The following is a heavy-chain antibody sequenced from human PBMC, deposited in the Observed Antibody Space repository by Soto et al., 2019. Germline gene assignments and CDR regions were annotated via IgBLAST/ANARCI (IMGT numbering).Heavy chain of an antibody. V-gene: IGHV3-30-3*01. CDR3: ARDGAAAFDY. Sequence: VQLVESGGGVVQPGRSLRLSCAASGFTFSSYAMHWVRQAPGKGLEWVAVISYDGSNKYYADSVKGRFTISRDNSKNTLYLQMNSLRAEDTAVYYCARDGAAAFDYWGQGTLVTVSS. D-gene: IGHD6-13*01. J-gene: IGHJ4*02. CDR1: GFTFSSYA. CDR2: ISYDGSNK.